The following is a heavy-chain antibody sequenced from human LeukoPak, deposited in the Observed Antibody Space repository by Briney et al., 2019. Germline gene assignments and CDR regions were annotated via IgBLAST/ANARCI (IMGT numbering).Heavy chain of an antibody. J-gene: IGHJ6*04. D-gene: IGHD6-13*01. CDR2: IIPIFGTA. Sequence: SVKVSCKASGGTFSSYAISWVRQAPGQGPEWMGGIIPIFGTAYYAQKFQGRVTITADKSTSTAYMELSSLRSEDTAVYYCAGGYSSSWYYYYGMDVWGKGTTVTVSS. CDR3: AGGYSSSWYYYYGMDV. CDR1: GGTFSSYA. V-gene: IGHV1-69*06.